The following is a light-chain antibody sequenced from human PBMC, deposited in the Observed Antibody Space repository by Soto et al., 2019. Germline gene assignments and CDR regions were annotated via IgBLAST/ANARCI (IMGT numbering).Light chain of an antibody. Sequence: EIVLTQSPGTLSLSPGERATLSFRASQGVSSSYLAWDQQKPGQAPRLLLYGASSRATGIPDRFSGSGSGTDFTLTISRLEPEDFAVYYCQQYGSSPLTFGQGTKVEIK. CDR2: GAS. J-gene: IGKJ1*01. CDR3: QQYGSSPLT. CDR1: QGVSSSY. V-gene: IGKV3-20*01.